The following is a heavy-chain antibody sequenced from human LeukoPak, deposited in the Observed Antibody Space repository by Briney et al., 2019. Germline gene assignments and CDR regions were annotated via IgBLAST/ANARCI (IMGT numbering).Heavy chain of an antibody. CDR3: ARDNLYSYGYGNAFDI. V-gene: IGHV1-2*02. CDR1: GYTFTGYY. D-gene: IGHD5-18*01. CDR2: INPNSGGT. J-gene: IGHJ3*02. Sequence: ALVKVSCKASGYTFTGYYMHWVRQAPGQGLEWMGWINPNSGGTNYAQKFQGRVTMTRDTSISTAYMELSRLRSDDTAVYYCARDNLYSYGYGNAFDIWGQGTMVTVSS.